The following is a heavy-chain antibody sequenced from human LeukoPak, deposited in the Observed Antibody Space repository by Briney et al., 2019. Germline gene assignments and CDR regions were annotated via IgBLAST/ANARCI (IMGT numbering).Heavy chain of an antibody. Sequence: ASVKVSCKVSGYTLTELSMHWVRQAPGKGLEWMGGFDPEDGETIYAQKFQGRVTMTEDTSTDTAYMELTSLRSEDTAAYYCATAPRRYDFWSGLVVDYWGQGTLVTVSS. CDR2: FDPEDGET. J-gene: IGHJ4*02. CDR3: ATAPRRYDFWSGLVVDY. V-gene: IGHV1-24*01. CDR1: GYTLTELS. D-gene: IGHD3-3*01.